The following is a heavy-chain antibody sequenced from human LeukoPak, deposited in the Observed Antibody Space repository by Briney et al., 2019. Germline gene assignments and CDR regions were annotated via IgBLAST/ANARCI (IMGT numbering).Heavy chain of an antibody. J-gene: IGHJ5*02. CDR1: GFTFSSYA. D-gene: IGHD3-10*01. CDR3: AKDRSLWFGELFDWFDP. Sequence: PGGSLRLSCAASGFTFSSYAMSWVRQAPGRGLEWVSAISGSGHSTYYADSVKGRFTISRDNSKNTPYLQMNSLRAEDTAVYYCAKDRSLWFGELFDWFDPWGQGTLVTVSS. CDR2: ISGSGHST. V-gene: IGHV3-23*01.